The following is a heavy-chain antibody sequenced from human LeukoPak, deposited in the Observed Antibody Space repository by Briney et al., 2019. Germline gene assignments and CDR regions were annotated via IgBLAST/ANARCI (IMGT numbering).Heavy chain of an antibody. CDR1: GFTFSSYE. V-gene: IGHV3-48*03. J-gene: IGHJ4*02. D-gene: IGHD3-10*01. CDR3: ARDGSNRGRWFGELEPRLDY. CDR2: ISSSGSTI. Sequence: GGSLRLSCAASGFTFSSYEMNWVRQAPGKGLEWVSYISSSGSTIYYADSVKGRFTISRDNAKNSLYLQMNSLRAEDTAVYYCARDGSNRGRWFGELEPRLDYWGQGTLVTVSS.